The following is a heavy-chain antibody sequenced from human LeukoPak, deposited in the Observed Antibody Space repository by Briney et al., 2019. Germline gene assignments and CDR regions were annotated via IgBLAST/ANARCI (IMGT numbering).Heavy chain of an antibody. CDR1: GFTFSKYG. CDR3: AKALLYYYYGMDV. CDR2: ISYDGSNK. V-gene: IGHV3-30*18. J-gene: IGHJ6*02. Sequence: PGGSLRLSCAAPGFTFSKYGMHWVRQAPGKGLEWVAVISYDGSNKYHADSVKGRFTISRDNSKNTLYLQMNSLRAEDTAVYYCAKALLYYYYGMDVWGQGTTVTVSS. D-gene: IGHD1-26*01.